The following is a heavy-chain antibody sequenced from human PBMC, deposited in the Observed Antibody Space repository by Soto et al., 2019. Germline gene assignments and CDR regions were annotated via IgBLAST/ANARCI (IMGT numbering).Heavy chain of an antibody. CDR1: GFTFRTYG. CDR2: IWYDGSKK. D-gene: IGHD3-22*01. CDR3: ARGNYDRSAALDL. Sequence: QVQLVESGGGVVQPGRSLRLSCAASGFTFRTYGMHWVRQAPGKGLEWVAVIWYDGSKKYYVDSVKGRFTISRDNSKNTLYLQMNSLRDEDTAVYYCARGNYDRSAALDLWGRGTLVTVSS. V-gene: IGHV3-33*01. J-gene: IGHJ2*01.